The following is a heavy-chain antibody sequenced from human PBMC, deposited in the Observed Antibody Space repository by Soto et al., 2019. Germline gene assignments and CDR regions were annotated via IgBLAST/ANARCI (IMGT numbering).Heavy chain of an antibody. CDR3: AKGFCSSAKCYTYSYMDV. D-gene: IGHD2-2*01. CDR1: GFSFDEYA. V-gene: IGHV3-9*01. J-gene: IGHJ6*03. CDR2: VSWNSGTV. Sequence: DVXLVXSXGTLXQPGXSLRXSCAASGFSFDEYAMHWVRQVPGKGLEWVSGVSWNSGTVGYGDSVKGRFTISRDNDKNSXXXQMNSLRAEDTAMYYCAKGFCSSAKCYTYSYMDVWGKGTAVTVSS.